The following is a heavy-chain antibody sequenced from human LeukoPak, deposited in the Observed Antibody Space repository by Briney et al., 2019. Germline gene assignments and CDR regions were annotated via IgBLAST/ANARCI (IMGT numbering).Heavy chain of an antibody. CDR2: IYYSGST. CDR3: ARIRDGSGAEGYAFDI. Sequence: SETLSLTCTVSGGSISSSSYYWGWIRQPPGKGLEWIGSIYYSGSTYYNPPLKSRVTISVDTSKNQFSLKLSSVTAADTAVYYCARIRDGSGAEGYAFDIWGQGTMVTVSS. J-gene: IGHJ3*02. D-gene: IGHD3-10*01. CDR1: GGSISSSSYY. V-gene: IGHV4-39*07.